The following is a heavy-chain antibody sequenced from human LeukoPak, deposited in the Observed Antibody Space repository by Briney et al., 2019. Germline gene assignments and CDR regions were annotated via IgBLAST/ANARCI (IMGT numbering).Heavy chain of an antibody. D-gene: IGHD6-13*01. CDR3: ARRLAAPGRHFDY. CDR1: GGSISSSSYY. J-gene: IGHJ4*02. Sequence: PSETVSLTCTVSGGSISSSSYYWGWIRQPPGKGLEWIGIIYYSESTYYSPSLKSRVTISIDTSKNQFSLKLSSVTAADTAVYYCARRLAAPGRHFDYWGQGTLVTVSS. V-gene: IGHV4-39*01. CDR2: IYYSEST.